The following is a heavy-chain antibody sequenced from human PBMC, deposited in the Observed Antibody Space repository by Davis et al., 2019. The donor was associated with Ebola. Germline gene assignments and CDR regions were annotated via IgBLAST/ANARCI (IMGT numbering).Heavy chain of an antibody. CDR1: GYTFSSYD. Sequence: SVKVSCKASGYTFSSYDINWVRQATGQRLEWIGWVVVGSGNTNYAQKFQERVTITRDMSTSTAYMELSSLRSEDTAVYYCARGSVGTAFRAFDIWGQGTMVTVSS. V-gene: IGHV1-58*02. CDR2: VVVGSGNT. CDR3: ARGSVGTAFRAFDI. D-gene: IGHD5-18*01. J-gene: IGHJ3*02.